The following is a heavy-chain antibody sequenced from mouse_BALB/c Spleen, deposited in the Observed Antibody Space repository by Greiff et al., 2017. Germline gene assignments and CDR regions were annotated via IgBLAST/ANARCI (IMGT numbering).Heavy chain of an antibody. Sequence: EVQLQESGPGLVKPSQSLSLTCTVTGYSITSDYAWNWIRQFPGNKLEWMGYISYSGSTSYNPSLKSRISITRDTSKNQFFLQLNSVTTEDTATYYCARDDYERGFAYWGQGTLVTVSA. CDR1: GYSITSDYA. CDR3: ARDDYERGFAY. D-gene: IGHD2-4*01. CDR2: ISYSGST. J-gene: IGHJ3*01. V-gene: IGHV3-2*02.